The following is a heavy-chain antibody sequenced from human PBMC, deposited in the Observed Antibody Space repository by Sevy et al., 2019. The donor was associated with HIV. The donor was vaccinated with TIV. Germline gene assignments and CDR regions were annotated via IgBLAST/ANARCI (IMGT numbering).Heavy chain of an antibody. Sequence: GGCLRLSCAASGFTFSSYSMNWVRQAPGKGLEWVSYISSSSSTIYYADSVKGRFTISRDNAKNSLYLQMNSLRAEDTAVYYCARATTVVHEGFDYWGQGTLVTVSS. D-gene: IGHD4-17*01. CDR3: ARATTVVHEGFDY. V-gene: IGHV3-48*01. J-gene: IGHJ4*02. CDR1: GFTFSSYS. CDR2: ISSSSSTI.